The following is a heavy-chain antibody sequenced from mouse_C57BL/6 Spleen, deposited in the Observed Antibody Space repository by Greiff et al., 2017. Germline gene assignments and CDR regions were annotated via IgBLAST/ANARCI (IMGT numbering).Heavy chain of an antibody. D-gene: IGHD2-3*01. Sequence: QVQLKQSGTELVKPGASVKLSCKASGYTFTSYWMHWVKQRPGQGLEWIGNINPSNGGTNYNEKFKSKATLTVDKSSSTAYMQLSSLTSEDSAVYYCASGWLLIYAMDYWGQGTSVTVSS. J-gene: IGHJ4*01. CDR2: INPSNGGT. CDR3: ASGWLLIYAMDY. V-gene: IGHV1-53*01. CDR1: GYTFTSYW.